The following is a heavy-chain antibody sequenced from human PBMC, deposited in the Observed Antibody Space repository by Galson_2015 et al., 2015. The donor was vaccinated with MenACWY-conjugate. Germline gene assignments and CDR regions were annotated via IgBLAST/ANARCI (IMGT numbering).Heavy chain of an antibody. D-gene: IGHD1-1*01. CDR3: ARSPLNGNDPGPFDY. CDR2: IDPLRGTV. V-gene: IGHV1-46*01. CDR1: GCTFTQYS. Sequence: SVTLSCTASGCTFTQYSIHWRRQAPGQGLEWVGVIDPLRGTVTFPQSFQGRVTMTRDMSTSTVFMELLSLTADDTALHYCARSPLNGNDPGPFDYWGQGTLVTVSS. J-gene: IGHJ4*02.